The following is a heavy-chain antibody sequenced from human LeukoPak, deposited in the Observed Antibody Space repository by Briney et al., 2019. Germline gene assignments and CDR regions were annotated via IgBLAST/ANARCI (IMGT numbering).Heavy chain of an antibody. CDR1: GFTVSSNY. Sequence: GGSLRLSCAASGFTVSSNYMSWVCQAPGKGLEWVSVIYSGGSTYYADSVKGRFTISRDNSKNTLYLQMNSLRAEDTAVYYCAKDRGTSSSAYGMDVWGQGTTVTVSS. V-gene: IGHV3-53*01. CDR3: AKDRGTSSSAYGMDV. D-gene: IGHD6-6*01. CDR2: IYSGGST. J-gene: IGHJ6*02.